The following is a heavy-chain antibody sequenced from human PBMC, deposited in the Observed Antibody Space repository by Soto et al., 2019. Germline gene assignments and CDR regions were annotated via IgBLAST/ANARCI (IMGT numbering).Heavy chain of an antibody. CDR2: IWYDGSNK. CDR3: ASSFSFSNDY. Sequence: GGSLRLSCAASGFTFSSYGMHWVRQAPGKGLEWVAVIWYDGSNKYYADSVKGRFTISRDNSRNTLYLQMNSLRAEDTAVYYCASSFSFSNDYWGQGTLVTVSS. V-gene: IGHV3-33*01. CDR1: GFTFSSYG. J-gene: IGHJ4*02. D-gene: IGHD3-16*02.